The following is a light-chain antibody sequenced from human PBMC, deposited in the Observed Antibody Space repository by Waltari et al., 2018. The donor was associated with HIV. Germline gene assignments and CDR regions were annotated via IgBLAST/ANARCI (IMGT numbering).Light chain of an antibody. CDR2: EDD. V-gene: IGLV6-57*04. CDR1: SGSISSNS. Sequence: FILTQPHSVSASPGKTVTISCTRGSGSISSNSFQWYQQRPGSAPTTVIYEDDERPSGVPDRFSGSIDSSSNSASLTISGLKTEDEADYYCQSYDNSNHWVFGGGTKLTVL. J-gene: IGLJ3*02. CDR3: QSYDNSNHWV.